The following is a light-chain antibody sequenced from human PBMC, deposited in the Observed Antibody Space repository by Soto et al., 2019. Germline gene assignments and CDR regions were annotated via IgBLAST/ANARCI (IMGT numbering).Light chain of an antibody. CDR1: SSDVGGYNY. Sequence: QSALTQPRSVSGSPGQSVTISCTGTSSDVGGYNYVFWYQQHPGKAPKLVIYDVSKRPSGVPDRFSGSKSGNTASLTVSGLQPEDEAEDSCCSYSGPGAQCVFGAGTKVTVL. V-gene: IGLV2-11*01. CDR3: CSYSGPGAQCV. J-gene: IGLJ3*02. CDR2: DVS.